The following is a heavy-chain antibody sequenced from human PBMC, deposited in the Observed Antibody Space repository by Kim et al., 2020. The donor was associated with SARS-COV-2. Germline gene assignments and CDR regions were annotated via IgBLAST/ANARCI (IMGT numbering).Heavy chain of an antibody. CDR2: ITPDGRST. Sequence: GSLRLSCAASGFTFSSYWMHWVRQTPEKGLMWVSRITPDGRSTSNADSVKGRFTISRDNAKKTLYLQMNSLRAEDTAVYYCVRDSYSFYAGAGTYYYHGMDVWGQGTTVTVSS. J-gene: IGHJ6*02. CDR3: VRDSYSFYAGAGTYYYHGMDV. CDR1: GFTFSSYW. V-gene: IGHV3-74*01. D-gene: IGHD2-21*01.